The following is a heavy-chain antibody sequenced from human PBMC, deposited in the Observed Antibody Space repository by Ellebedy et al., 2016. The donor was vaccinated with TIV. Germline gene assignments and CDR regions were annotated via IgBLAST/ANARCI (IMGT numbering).Heavy chain of an antibody. CDR1: GGSISTSNYN. D-gene: IGHD1-1*01. CDR2: IYYSGST. CDR3: AREVNVRSDTDAFDV. V-gene: IGHV4-39*02. J-gene: IGHJ3*01. Sequence: SETLSLTXTVSGGSISTSNYNWAWIRQPPGKGLEWIGSIYYSGSTYYNPSLKSRVTIFVDTSKNQFSLNLFSVTAADTAVYFCAREVNVRSDTDAFDVWGQGTVVTVSS.